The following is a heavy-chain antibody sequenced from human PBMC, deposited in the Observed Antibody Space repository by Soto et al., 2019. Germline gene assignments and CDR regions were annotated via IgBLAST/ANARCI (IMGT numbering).Heavy chain of an antibody. CDR3: ARDNDSSGASFDY. CDR2: IYYSGST. D-gene: IGHD3-22*01. J-gene: IGHJ4*02. Sequence: QVQLQESGPGLVKPSQTLSLTCTVSGGSISSGDYYWSWIRQPPGKGLEWIGYIYYSGSTYYNPSRKSRVPSSVDTSKHQFSLKLSSVTAADTAVYYCARDNDSSGASFDYWGQGTLVTVSS. V-gene: IGHV4-30-4*01. CDR1: GGSISSGDYY.